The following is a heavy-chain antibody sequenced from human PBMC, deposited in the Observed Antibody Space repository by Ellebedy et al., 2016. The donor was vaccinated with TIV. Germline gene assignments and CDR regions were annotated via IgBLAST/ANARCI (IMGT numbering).Heavy chain of an antibody. Sequence: PGGSLRLSCAASGFTFSSYTMSWVRQAPGKGLEWVSSIGGTGSTFYVDSVKGRFAISRDNTKNTLVLQMNSLRAEDTAVYYCAKGDGIPSFDYWGQGTLVTVSS. D-gene: IGHD1-26*01. V-gene: IGHV3-23*01. J-gene: IGHJ4*02. CDR1: GFTFSSYT. CDR2: IGGTGST. CDR3: AKGDGIPSFDY.